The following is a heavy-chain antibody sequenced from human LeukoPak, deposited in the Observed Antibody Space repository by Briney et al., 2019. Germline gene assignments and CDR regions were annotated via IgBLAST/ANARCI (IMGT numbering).Heavy chain of an antibody. J-gene: IGHJ3*01. D-gene: IGHD3-3*01. CDR1: GFSVGTDY. V-gene: IGHV3-53*01. CDR2: VHSGGAT. Sequence: GGSLRLSCEVSGFSVGTDYMTWIRQAPGKGLVWVSVVHSGGATFYADSVKGRFTISRDTSKNTVSLEMTNLGAEDTGVYYCARGYDFWSGSSSGVFDVWGQGTMVIVSS. CDR3: ARGYDFWSGSSSGVFDV.